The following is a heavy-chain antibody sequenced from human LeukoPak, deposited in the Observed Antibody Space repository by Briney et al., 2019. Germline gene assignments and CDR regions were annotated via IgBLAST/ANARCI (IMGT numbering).Heavy chain of an antibody. D-gene: IGHD3-10*01. J-gene: IGHJ4*02. CDR2: ISAYNGNT. CDR1: GYTFTSYG. V-gene: IGHV1-18*01. Sequence: ASVKVSCKASGYTFTSYGISWVRQAPGQGLEWMGWISAYNGNTNYAQKLQGRVTMTTDTSTSTAYMELRSLRSDDTAVYYCARVGDYYGSGSYYSDMGYWGQGTLVTVSS. CDR3: ARVGDYYGSGSYYSDMGY.